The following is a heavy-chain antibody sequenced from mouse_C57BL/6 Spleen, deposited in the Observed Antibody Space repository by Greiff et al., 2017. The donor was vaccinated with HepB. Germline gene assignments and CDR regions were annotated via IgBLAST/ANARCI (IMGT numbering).Heavy chain of an antibody. J-gene: IGHJ2*01. CDR3: ARGNYYGSIYFDY. CDR1: GFSLTSYG. V-gene: IGHV2-2*01. CDR2: IWSGGST. D-gene: IGHD1-1*01. Sequence: QVQLQQSGPGLVQPSQSLSITCTVSGFSLTSYGVHWVRQSPGKGLEWLGVIWSGGSTDYNAAFISRLSISKDNSKSQVFFKMNSLQADDTAIYYCARGNYYGSIYFDYWGQGTTLTVSS.